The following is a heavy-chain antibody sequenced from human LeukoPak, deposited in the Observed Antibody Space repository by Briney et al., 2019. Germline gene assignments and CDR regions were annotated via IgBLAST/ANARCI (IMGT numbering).Heavy chain of an antibody. V-gene: IGHV1-69*04. D-gene: IGHD3-9*01. Sequence: MGRIIPILGIANYAQKFQGRVTITADKSTSTAYMELSSLRSEDTAVYYCARGSPTGSSNDYWGQETLVTVSS. CDR2: IIPILGIA. J-gene: IGHJ4*02. CDR3: ARGSPTGSSNDY.